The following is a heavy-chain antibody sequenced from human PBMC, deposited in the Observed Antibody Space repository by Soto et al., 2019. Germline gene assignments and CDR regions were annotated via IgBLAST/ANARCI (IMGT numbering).Heavy chain of an antibody. CDR2: ISSSSSTI. V-gene: IGHV3-48*01. CDR1: GFTFSSYS. Sequence: EVQLVESGGGLVQPGGSLRLSCAASGFTFSSYSMNWVRQAPGKGLEWVSYISSSSSTIYYADSVKGRFTISRDNAKNSLYLQIISLRAEDTAVYYCAGQGGSRLNWFDPWGQGTLVTVSS. D-gene: IGHD6-13*01. CDR3: AGQGGSRLNWFDP. J-gene: IGHJ5*02.